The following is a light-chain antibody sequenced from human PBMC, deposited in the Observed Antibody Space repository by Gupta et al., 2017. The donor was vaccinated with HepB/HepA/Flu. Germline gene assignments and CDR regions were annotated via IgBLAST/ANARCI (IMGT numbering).Light chain of an antibody. J-gene: IGLJ2*01. V-gene: IGLV3-21*04. CDR3: QVCDTGSDHVV. CDR2: FDG. Sequence: SNVRTQPPSLSVAPRETARITCGGNNIGSKSVHWYQQKPGQAPVLVIQFDGDRPSGIPERFSGSKYGNTATLSFSGVEAGDEADYYCQVCDTGSDHVVFGGGTKLTVL. CDR1: NIGSKS.